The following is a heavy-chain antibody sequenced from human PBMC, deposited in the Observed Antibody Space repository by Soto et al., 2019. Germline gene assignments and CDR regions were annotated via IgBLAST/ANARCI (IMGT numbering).Heavy chain of an antibody. V-gene: IGHV4-59*01. J-gene: IGHJ5*02. CDR1: GGSISSYY. CDR2: IYYSGST. CDR3: ARDGKGIFCSGGSCYSGGWFDP. D-gene: IGHD2-15*01. Sequence: QVQLQESGPGLVKPSETLSLTCTVSGGSISSYYWSWIRQPPGKGLEWIGYIYYSGSTNYNPSLKSRVTISVDTSKNQFSLKLSSVTAADTAVYYCARDGKGIFCSGGSCYSGGWFDPWGQGTLVTVSS.